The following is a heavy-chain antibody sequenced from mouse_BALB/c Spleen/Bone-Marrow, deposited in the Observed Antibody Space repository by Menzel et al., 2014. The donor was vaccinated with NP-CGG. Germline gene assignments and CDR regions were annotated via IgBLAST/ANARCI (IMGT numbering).Heavy chain of an antibody. Sequence: VQLKQSGAELVKPGASVKLSCTASGFNIKDTYMHWVKQRPEQGLEWIGRIDPANGNTKYDPKFQGKATITADTSSNTAYLQLSSLTSEDTAVYFCARAYYGNYPYATDYWGQGTSVTVSS. CDR3: ARAYYGNYPYATDY. CDR2: IDPANGNT. V-gene: IGHV14-3*02. J-gene: IGHJ4*01. CDR1: GFNIKDTY. D-gene: IGHD2-10*01.